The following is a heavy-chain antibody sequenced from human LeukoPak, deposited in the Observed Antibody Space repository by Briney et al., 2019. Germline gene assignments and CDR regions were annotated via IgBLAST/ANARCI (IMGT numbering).Heavy chain of an antibody. Sequence: GGSLLLSCAASGFTVSSNYMSWVRQARGKGLGWVSVIYSGGSRYYAESVKGRFTISRQNSKSTLYVQMNSLRAEDTAVYYCARDTPRGYSFYFDIWGQGTMVTVSS. D-gene: IGHD2-21*01. CDR1: GFTVSSNY. CDR3: ARDTPRGYSFYFDI. V-gene: IGHV3-53*04. J-gene: IGHJ3*02. CDR2: IYSGGSR.